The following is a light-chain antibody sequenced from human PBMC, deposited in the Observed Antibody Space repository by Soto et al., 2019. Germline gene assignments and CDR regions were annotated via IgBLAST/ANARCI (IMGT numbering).Light chain of an antibody. CDR2: GAS. V-gene: IGKV3-15*01. J-gene: IGKJ1*01. CDR1: QSVSSN. Sequence: EIVMTQSPATLSESPGERATLSCRASQSVSSNLAWYQQKPGQAPRLLIYGASTRATGIPARFSGSGSGTEFTLTISSLHSEDFAVYYCQQYNNWPRTFGQGTKVEIK. CDR3: QQYNNWPRT.